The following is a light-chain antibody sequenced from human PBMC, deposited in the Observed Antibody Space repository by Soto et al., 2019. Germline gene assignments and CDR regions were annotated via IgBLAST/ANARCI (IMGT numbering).Light chain of an antibody. Sequence: ELVMTQSSATLSVSPGQRATLSCRASQSVSSRLAWYQQRPGQAPRLPISGASSRATGIPDRFSGSGSGTDFTLTISSLEPEDFAVYFCQQRRYWPLTFGGGTKVDIK. CDR3: QQRRYWPLT. CDR2: GAS. V-gene: IGKV3-11*01. CDR1: QSVSSR. J-gene: IGKJ4*01.